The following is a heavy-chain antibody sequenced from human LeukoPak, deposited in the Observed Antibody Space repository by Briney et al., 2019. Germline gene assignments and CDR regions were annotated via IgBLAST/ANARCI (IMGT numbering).Heavy chain of an antibody. D-gene: IGHD3-22*01. CDR3: ARDGSYDSSGYYYGFYFDY. CDR2: IIPIFGTA. Sequence: SVKVSCKASGGTFSSYAISWVRQAPGQGLEWMGRIIPIFGTANYAQKFQGRVTITTDESTSAAYMELSSLRSEDTAVYYCARDGSYDSSGYYYGFYFDYWGQGTLVTVSS. V-gene: IGHV1-69*05. J-gene: IGHJ4*02. CDR1: GGTFSSYA.